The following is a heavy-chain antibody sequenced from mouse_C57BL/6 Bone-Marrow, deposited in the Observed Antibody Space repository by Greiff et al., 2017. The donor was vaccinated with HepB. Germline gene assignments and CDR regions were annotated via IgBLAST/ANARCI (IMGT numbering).Heavy chain of an antibody. CDR3: AREGYGNYYFDY. CDR1: GYSITSGYY. D-gene: IGHD2-1*01. Sequence: DVKLQESGPGLVKPSQSLSLTCSVTGYSITSGYYWNWIRQFPGNKLEWMGYISYDGSNNYNPSLKNRISITRDKSKNQFFLKLNSVTTEDTATYYCAREGYGNYYFDYWGQGTTLTVSS. CDR2: ISYDGSN. J-gene: IGHJ2*01. V-gene: IGHV3-6*01.